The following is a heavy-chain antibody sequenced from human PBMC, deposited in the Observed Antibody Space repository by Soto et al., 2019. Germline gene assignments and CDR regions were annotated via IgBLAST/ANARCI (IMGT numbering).Heavy chain of an antibody. CDR1: GLSVRSYG. D-gene: IGHD1-1*01. Sequence: WGSMGLCCAACGLSVRSYGVNRVRQAPGKGLEWVSSISSSSSYIYYADSVKGRFTISRDNAKNSLYLQMNSLRAEDTAVYYCARDIAAGTAGRRFDPWGQGTLVTVSS. J-gene: IGHJ5*02. CDR3: ARDIAAGTAGRRFDP. V-gene: IGHV3-21*01. CDR2: ISSSSSYI.